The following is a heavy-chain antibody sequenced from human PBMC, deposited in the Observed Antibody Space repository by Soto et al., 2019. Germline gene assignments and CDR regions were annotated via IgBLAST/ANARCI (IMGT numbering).Heavy chain of an antibody. CDR2: ISTSSSHI. Sequence: SLRLSCATSGFTFSSYTMNWVRQAPGKGLEWVSFISTSSSHIYYAESVKGRFTISRDNAKNSLYLQMNGLRAEDTAVYYCARGKLMTRSIAVVDCPFDYWGQGTLVTVSS. D-gene: IGHD6-19*01. CDR1: GFTFSSYT. J-gene: IGHJ4*02. CDR3: ARGKLMTRSIAVVDCPFDY. V-gene: IGHV3-21*01.